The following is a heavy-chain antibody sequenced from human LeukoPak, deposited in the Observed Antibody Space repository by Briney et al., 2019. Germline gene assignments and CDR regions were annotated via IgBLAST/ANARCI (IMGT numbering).Heavy chain of an antibody. CDR1: GFTFSNYG. CDR3: AKGGLGWYAYYYMDV. Sequence: PGGSLRLSCAASGFTFSNYGMSWVRQAPGKGLEWVSAISGSGGSTYYADSVKGRFTISRDNSKNTLYLQMNSLRAEDTAVYYCAKGGLGWYAYYYMDVWGKGTTVTISS. V-gene: IGHV3-23*01. D-gene: IGHD6-13*01. CDR2: ISGSGGST. J-gene: IGHJ6*03.